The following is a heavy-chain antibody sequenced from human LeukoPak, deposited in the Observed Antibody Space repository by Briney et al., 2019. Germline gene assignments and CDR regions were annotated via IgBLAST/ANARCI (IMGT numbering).Heavy chain of an antibody. D-gene: IGHD2-8*01. J-gene: IGHJ4*02. Sequence: ASVKVSCKASGYTLSGYGISGLRPAPGQGLEWVGWITTYNGDKKYSHKFQGRVTMTTDTSTSTYYIDVKTLRSDDTAISYCARDCSNGVCYSRDYWGQGTLVIVSA. CDR1: GYTLSGYG. CDR3: ARDCSNGVCYSRDY. V-gene: IGHV1-18*01. CDR2: ITTYNGDK.